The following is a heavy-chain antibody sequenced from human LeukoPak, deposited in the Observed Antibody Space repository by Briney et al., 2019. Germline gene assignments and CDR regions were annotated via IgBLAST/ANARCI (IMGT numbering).Heavy chain of an antibody. CDR3: VSFYETY. V-gene: IGHV3-33*03. D-gene: IGHD2-2*01. CDR2: IWYDGSNK. CDR1: GFTFSSYG. Sequence: GGSLRLSCAASGFTFSSYGMHWVRQAPGKGLEWVAVIWYDGSNKYYADSVKGRFTISKDNAKNTVYLQMNNLRAEDTAVYYCVSFYETYWGRGTLVTVSS. J-gene: IGHJ4*02.